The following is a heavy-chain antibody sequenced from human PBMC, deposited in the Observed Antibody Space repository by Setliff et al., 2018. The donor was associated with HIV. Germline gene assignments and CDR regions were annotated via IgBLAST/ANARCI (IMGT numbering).Heavy chain of an antibody. V-gene: IGHV3-11*01. D-gene: IGHD3-10*01. CDR3: ASGALLPTIDY. Sequence: GGSLRLSCAASRFTFSDYYMIWIRQAPGQGLEWVSYISTSSATKYYADSVKGRFTISRDNAKNSLYLQMNSVRADDTAVYYCASGALLPTIDYWGRGTLVTVSS. CDR2: ISTSSATK. CDR1: RFTFSDYY. J-gene: IGHJ4*02.